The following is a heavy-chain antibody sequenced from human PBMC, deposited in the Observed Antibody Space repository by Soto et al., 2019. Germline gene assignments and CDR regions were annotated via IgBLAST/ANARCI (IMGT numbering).Heavy chain of an antibody. V-gene: IGHV3-21*06. Sequence: EVQLVESGGGLVKPGGSLRLSCGASGFIFSSHNMNWVRQAPGKGLEWVSSITGSSSYIFYADSVKGRFTISRDNAKNTAYLQMNSLRAQHTAAYYCARLVASATGYGMDVSGQGTTVTVSS. CDR1: GFIFSSHN. J-gene: IGHJ6*02. D-gene: IGHD3-9*01. CDR3: ARLVASATGYGMDV. CDR2: ITGSSSYI.